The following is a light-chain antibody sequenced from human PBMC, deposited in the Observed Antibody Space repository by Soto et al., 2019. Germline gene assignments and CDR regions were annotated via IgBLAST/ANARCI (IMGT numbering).Light chain of an antibody. V-gene: IGKV3-11*01. CDR1: QSVSSY. CDR3: QQRGSWIT. J-gene: IGKJ5*01. CDR2: DAS. Sequence: EIVLTQSPATLSLSPGERATVSSRASQSVSSYLCWYQQKPGQAPRLFIYDASNRATGIPARFSGSGSGTDFTLTISSLEPEDFAVYYCQQRGSWITFGQGTRLEIK.